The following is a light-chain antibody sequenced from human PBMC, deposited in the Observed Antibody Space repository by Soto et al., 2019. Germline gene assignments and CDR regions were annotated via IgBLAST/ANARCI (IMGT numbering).Light chain of an antibody. Sequence: EIVLTQSPGTLSLSRGERATLSCRASQTVSAGYLAWYQHKPGQAPRLLIYGASIRAAGIPDRFSGSGSGTDFTLTISRLEPEDFAVYYCQQYGTSPPWTFGQGTKVEIK. CDR2: GAS. CDR3: QQYGTSPPWT. CDR1: QTVSAGY. V-gene: IGKV3-20*01. J-gene: IGKJ1*01.